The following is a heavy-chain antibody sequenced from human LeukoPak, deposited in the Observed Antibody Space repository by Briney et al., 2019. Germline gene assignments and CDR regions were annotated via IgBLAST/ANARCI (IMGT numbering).Heavy chain of an antibody. CDR3: ARYAEYAVSTPCY. J-gene: IGHJ4*02. CDR2: LSYDGNYK. V-gene: IGHV3-30*03. CDR1: GFTFSSYG. Sequence: PGGSLRLSCAASGFTFSSYGMHWVRHAPGKGLEWVAVLSYDGNYKYCADSVKGRFAISRDNSENTLYLQMNSLRAEDTAVYYCARYAEYAVSTPCYWGQGTLVTVSA. D-gene: IGHD2-8*01.